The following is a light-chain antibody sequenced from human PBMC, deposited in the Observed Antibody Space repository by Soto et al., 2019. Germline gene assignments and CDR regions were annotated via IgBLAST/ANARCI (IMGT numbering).Light chain of an antibody. Sequence: EIVMTQSPATLSASPGERATLSCTASQSFSSNLAWYQQKPGQAPRLLIYGASTRATGIPARFSGSGSGTEFTLTISSLESEDFAVYYCQEYNNWPPMNTFGQGAKLEIK. CDR1: QSFSSN. V-gene: IGKV3-15*01. CDR2: GAS. CDR3: QEYNNWPPMNT. J-gene: IGKJ2*01.